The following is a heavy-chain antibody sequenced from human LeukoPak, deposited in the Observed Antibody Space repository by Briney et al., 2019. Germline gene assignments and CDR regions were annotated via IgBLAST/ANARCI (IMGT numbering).Heavy chain of an antibody. D-gene: IGHD2-15*01. Sequence: GASVKVSCKASGYTFTSYGISWVRQAPGQGLEWMGWISAYNGNTNYAQKLQGRVTMTTDTSTSTAYIELRSLRSDDTAVYYCARDLGYCSGGSCYSNEDSYYYGMDVWGQGTTVTVSS. J-gene: IGHJ6*02. CDR1: GYTFTSYG. CDR3: ARDLGYCSGGSCYSNEDSYYYGMDV. V-gene: IGHV1-18*01. CDR2: ISAYNGNT.